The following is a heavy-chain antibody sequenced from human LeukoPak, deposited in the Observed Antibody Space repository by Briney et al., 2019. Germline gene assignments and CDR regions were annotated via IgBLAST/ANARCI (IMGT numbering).Heavy chain of an antibody. D-gene: IGHD3-3*02. CDR2: IGTAGDT. J-gene: IGHJ5*02. V-gene: IGHV3-13*01. Sequence: GGPLRLSCAASGFTFSSYDMHWVRQATGKGLEWVSAIGTAGDTYYPGSVKGRFTISRENAKNSLYLQMNSLRAGDTAVYYCARGSIYNWFDPWGQGTLVTVSS. CDR3: ARGSIYNWFDP. CDR1: GFTFSSYD.